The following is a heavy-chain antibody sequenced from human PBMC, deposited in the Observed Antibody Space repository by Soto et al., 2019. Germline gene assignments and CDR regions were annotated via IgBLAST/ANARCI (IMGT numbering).Heavy chain of an antibody. V-gene: IGHV3-30*18. CDR2: ISYDGSNK. CDR3: AKDMYYYDSSGPYLY. J-gene: IGHJ4*02. Sequence: GGSLRLSCAASGFTFSSYGMHWVRQAPGKGLEWVAVISYDGSNKYYADTVKGRFTFSRDNSKNTLYLQMNSLRAEDTAVYYCAKDMYYYDSSGPYLYWGQGTLVTVSS. CDR1: GFTFSSYG. D-gene: IGHD3-22*01.